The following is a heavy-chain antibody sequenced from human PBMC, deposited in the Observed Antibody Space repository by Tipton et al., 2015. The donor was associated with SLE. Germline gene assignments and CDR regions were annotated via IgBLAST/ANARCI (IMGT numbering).Heavy chain of an antibody. J-gene: IGHJ6*03. CDR1: GGSFSGYF. D-gene: IGHD6-13*01. Sequence: LRLSCAVYGGSFSGYFWSWIRQPPGKGLEWIGEINHSGSTNYNPSLKSRVTISVDTSKNQFSLKLSSVTAADTAVYYCARVGSSWYVGYYYYMDVWGKGTTVTVSS. CDR2: INHSGST. CDR3: ARVGSSWYVGYYYYMDV. V-gene: IGHV4-34*01.